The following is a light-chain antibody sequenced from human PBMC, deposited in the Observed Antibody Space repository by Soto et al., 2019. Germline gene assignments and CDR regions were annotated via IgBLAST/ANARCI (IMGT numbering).Light chain of an antibody. CDR3: AAWDDSLRGVM. Sequence: QSVLAQPPSVSGTPGQRLTISCSGGPSNIGSNNVYWYQQLPGAAPKLLIYSNDQRPSGVPERFSGSRSGTSASLAISDLRSEDEGDYFCAAWDDSLRGVMFGGGTKVTVL. CDR1: PSNIGSNN. V-gene: IGLV1-47*02. J-gene: IGLJ3*02. CDR2: SND.